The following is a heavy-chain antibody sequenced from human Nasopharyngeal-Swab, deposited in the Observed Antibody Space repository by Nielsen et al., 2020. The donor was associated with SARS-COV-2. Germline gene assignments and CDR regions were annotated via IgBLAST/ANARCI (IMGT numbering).Heavy chain of an antibody. Sequence: ASVTVSCKASGYTFTSYDINWVRQAPGQGLEWMGRIIPILGIANYAQKFQGRVTMTRNTSISTAYMGLSSLRSEDTAVYYCARTWELRGDDAFDIWGQGTMATVSS. CDR2: IIPILGIA. V-gene: IGHV1-8*01. CDR3: ARTWELRGDDAFDI. J-gene: IGHJ3*02. D-gene: IGHD1-26*01. CDR1: GYTFTSYD.